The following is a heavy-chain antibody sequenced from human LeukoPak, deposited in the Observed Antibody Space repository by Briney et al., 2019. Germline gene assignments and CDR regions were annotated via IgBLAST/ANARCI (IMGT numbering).Heavy chain of an antibody. J-gene: IGHJ6*03. CDR3: AKDWNGYDFWSGYLNYYYMDV. Sequence: GGSLRLSCAASGFTFSSYKMNWVRQAPGKGLEWVAVISYDGSNKYYADSVKGRFTISRDNSKNTLYLQMNSLRAEDTAVYYCAKDWNGYDFWSGYLNYYYMDVWGKGTTVTVSS. V-gene: IGHV3-30*18. CDR1: GFTFSSYK. CDR2: ISYDGSNK. D-gene: IGHD3-3*01.